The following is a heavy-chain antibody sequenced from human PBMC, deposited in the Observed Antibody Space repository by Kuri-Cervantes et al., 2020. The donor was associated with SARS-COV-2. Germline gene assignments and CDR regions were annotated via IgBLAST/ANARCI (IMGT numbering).Heavy chain of an antibody. V-gene: IGHV1-18*01. J-gene: IGHJ4*02. Sequence: ASVKVSCKASGYTFTSYAMHWVRQAPGQRLEWMGWISSNNGNTNYAQNLQGRVTMTTDTYTTTAYLELRSLRSADTAVYYCARRVGEMKYYFDYWGQGTLVTVSS. D-gene: IGHD1-26*01. CDR2: ISSNNGNT. CDR1: GYTFTSYA. CDR3: ARRVGEMKYYFDY.